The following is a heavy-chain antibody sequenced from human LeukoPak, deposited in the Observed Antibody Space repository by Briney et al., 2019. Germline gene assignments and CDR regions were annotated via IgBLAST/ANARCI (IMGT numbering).Heavy chain of an antibody. V-gene: IGHV4-34*01. CDR1: GGSFSGYY. D-gene: IGHD5-24*01. CDR3: AREGQEMATII. J-gene: IGHJ4*02. CDR2: INHSGST. Sequence: PSETPSLTCAVYGGSFSGYYWSWIRQPPGKGLEWIGEINHSGSTNYNPSLKSRVTISVDTSKNQFSLKLSSVTAADTAVYYCAREGQEMATIIWGQGTLVTVSS.